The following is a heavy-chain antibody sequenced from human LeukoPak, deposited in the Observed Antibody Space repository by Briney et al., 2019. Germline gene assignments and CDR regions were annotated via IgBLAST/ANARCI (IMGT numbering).Heavy chain of an antibody. D-gene: IGHD4-17*01. Sequence: GGSLRLSCAASGFTFSSYSMNWVRRAPGKGLEWVSSISSSSTYIYYADSVKGRFTISRDNSKNTLYLQMNSLRAEDTAVYYCAKPSYGDYEYYFDYWGQGTLVTVSS. CDR2: ISSSSTYI. J-gene: IGHJ4*02. CDR1: GFTFSSYS. V-gene: IGHV3-21*04. CDR3: AKPSYGDYEYYFDY.